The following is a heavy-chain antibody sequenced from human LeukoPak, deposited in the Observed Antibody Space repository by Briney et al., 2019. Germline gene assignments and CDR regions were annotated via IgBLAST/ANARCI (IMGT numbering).Heavy chain of an antibody. D-gene: IGHD5-12*01. Sequence: SETLSLTCTVSGGSISSYYWSWIRQLPGKGLEWIGYIYYSGSTNYNPSLKSRVTISVDTSKNQFSLKLSSVTAADTAVYYCARSIQWLGYYFDYWGQGTLVTVSS. CDR1: GGSISSYY. CDR3: ARSIQWLGYYFDY. J-gene: IGHJ4*02. CDR2: IYYSGST. V-gene: IGHV4-59*01.